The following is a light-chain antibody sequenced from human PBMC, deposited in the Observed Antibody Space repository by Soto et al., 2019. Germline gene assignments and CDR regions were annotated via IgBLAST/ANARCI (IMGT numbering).Light chain of an antibody. V-gene: IGKV3-11*01. Sequence: EIVLTQSPATLSLSPGERATLSCRASQSVSSYLAWYQQKPGQAPRLLIYDASNRATGIPARFSGSGSGTDFTLPSSSLEPEDFAVYYCQQRSNWPPLFGGGTKVEIK. J-gene: IGKJ4*01. CDR2: DAS. CDR3: QQRSNWPPL. CDR1: QSVSSY.